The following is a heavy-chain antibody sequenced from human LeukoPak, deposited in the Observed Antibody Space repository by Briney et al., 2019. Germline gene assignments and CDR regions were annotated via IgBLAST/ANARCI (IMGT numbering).Heavy chain of an antibody. CDR2: ISYDGSNK. V-gene: IGHV3-30*04. D-gene: IGHD3-10*01. CDR1: GFTFSSYA. CDR3: ARSGGFGESYFDY. J-gene: IGHJ4*02. Sequence: GGSLRLSCAASGFTFSSYAMHWVRQAPGKGLEWVAVISYDGSNKYYADSVKGRFTISRDNAKNSLYLQMNSLRAEDTALYYCARSGGFGESYFDYWGQGTLVTVSS.